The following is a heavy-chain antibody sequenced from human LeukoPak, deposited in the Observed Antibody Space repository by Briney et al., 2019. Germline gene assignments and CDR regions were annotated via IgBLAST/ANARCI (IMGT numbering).Heavy chain of an antibody. J-gene: IGHJ4*02. CDR2: IIPIFGTA. CDR3: ARESQPRSGYPYYFDY. V-gene: IGHV1-69*13. Sequence: GASVKVSCKASGYTFTSYGISWVRQAPGQGLEWMGGIIPIFGTANYAQKFQGRVTITADESTSTAYMELSSLRSEDTAVYYCARESQPRSGYPYYFDYWGQGTLVTVSS. D-gene: IGHD3-3*01. CDR1: GYTFTSYG.